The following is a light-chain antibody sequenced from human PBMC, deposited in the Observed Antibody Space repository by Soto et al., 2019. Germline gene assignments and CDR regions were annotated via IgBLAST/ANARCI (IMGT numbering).Light chain of an antibody. V-gene: IGKV3-15*01. Sequence: EIVLTQSPAALSVSPGERATLSCRASQSIDTYLAWYQQKPGQAPRPLIYGASNRATGIPARFSGSGSGTEFTLTISSLQSEGFAVYYCQQYDQWPRGTFGQGTKLEI. J-gene: IGKJ2*01. CDR3: QQYDQWPRGT. CDR2: GAS. CDR1: QSIDTY.